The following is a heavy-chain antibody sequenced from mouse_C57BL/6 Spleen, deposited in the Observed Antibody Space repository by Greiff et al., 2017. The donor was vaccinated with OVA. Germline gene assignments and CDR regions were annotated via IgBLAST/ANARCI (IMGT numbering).Heavy chain of an antibody. CDR1: GFTFSDYG. J-gene: IGHJ4*01. Sequence: EVKLIESGGGLVQPGGSLKLSCAASGFTFSDYGMAWVRQAPRKGPEWVAFISNLAYSIYYADTVTGRFTISRENAKNTMYLEMSSLRSEYTAMYYCARHGNWDEDAMDYWGQGTSVTVSS. D-gene: IGHD4-1*02. CDR2: ISNLAYSI. V-gene: IGHV5-15*01. CDR3: ARHGNWDEDAMDY.